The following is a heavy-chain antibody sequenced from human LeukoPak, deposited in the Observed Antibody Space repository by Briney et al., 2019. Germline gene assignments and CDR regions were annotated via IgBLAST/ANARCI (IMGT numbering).Heavy chain of an antibody. Sequence: GGSLRLSCAASGFTFSSYWMHWVRQAPGKGLVWVSRINSDGSSTNYADSAKGRFTISRDNAKDTLYLQMNSLRAEDTAVYYCARDRPEKYYDSSGYLNYWGQGTLVTVSS. CDR3: ARDRPEKYYDSSGYLNY. J-gene: IGHJ4*02. V-gene: IGHV3-74*01. CDR1: GFTFSSYW. D-gene: IGHD3-22*01. CDR2: INSDGSST.